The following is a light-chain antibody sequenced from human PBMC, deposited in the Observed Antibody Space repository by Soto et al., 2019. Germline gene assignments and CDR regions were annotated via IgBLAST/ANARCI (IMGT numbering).Light chain of an antibody. CDR3: QAYDYSLTASV. J-gene: IGLJ3*02. CDR1: RSNIGRNY. Sequence: QSVLTQPPSASGTPGQRVTISCSGSRSNIGRNYVYWYQHIPGTAPKLLIQTNNERPSGVPDRFSGSKSGTSASLAITGLQTEDEADYYCQAYDYSLTASVFGGGTKLTVL. CDR2: TNN. V-gene: IGLV1-47*01.